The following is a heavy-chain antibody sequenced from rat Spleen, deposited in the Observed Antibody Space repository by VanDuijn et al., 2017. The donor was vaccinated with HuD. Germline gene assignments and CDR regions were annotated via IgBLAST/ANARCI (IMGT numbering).Heavy chain of an antibody. Sequence: EVQLVESGGGLVQPGRSLKLSCAASGFTFSDYNMAWVRQAPKKGLEWVATISTSGSRTYYPDSVKGRFTISRDNAKSSLYLQMNSLKSEDTATYYCARQVATPTGNFDYWGQGVMVTVSS. V-gene: IGHV5-7*01. CDR1: GFTFSDYN. D-gene: IGHD1-8*01. J-gene: IGHJ2*01. CDR2: ISTSGSRT. CDR3: ARQVATPTGNFDY.